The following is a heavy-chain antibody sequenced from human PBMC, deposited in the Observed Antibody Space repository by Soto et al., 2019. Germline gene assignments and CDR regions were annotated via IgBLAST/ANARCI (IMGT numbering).Heavy chain of an antibody. CDR2: ISGSDGRT. CDR3: VKDALSPLAARLYYFDE. D-gene: IGHD6-25*01. V-gene: IGHV3-23*01. Sequence: EVQLLESGGGLIHPGGSLRLSCSASGFTFRKFAMSWVRQAPGKSLEWVSGISGSDGRTSYADSVKGRFTISRGNSKNTLYLQINSLRAEDTAIYYCVKDALSPLAARLYYFDEWGQGSLVTVSS. J-gene: IGHJ4*02. CDR1: GFTFRKFA.